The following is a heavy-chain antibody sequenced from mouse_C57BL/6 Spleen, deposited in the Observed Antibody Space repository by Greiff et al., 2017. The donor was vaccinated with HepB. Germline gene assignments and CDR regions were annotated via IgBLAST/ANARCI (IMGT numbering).Heavy chain of an antibody. J-gene: IGHJ1*03. Sequence: EVQGVESGGDLVKPGGSLKLSCAASGFTFSSYGMSWVRQTPDKRLEWVATISSGGSYTYYPDSVKGRFTISRDNAKNTLYLQMSSLKSEDTAMYYCARQAYYYGTYWYFDVWGTGTTVTVSS. CDR3: ARQAYYYGTYWYFDV. CDR2: ISSGGSYT. CDR1: GFTFSSYG. D-gene: IGHD1-1*01. V-gene: IGHV5-6*01.